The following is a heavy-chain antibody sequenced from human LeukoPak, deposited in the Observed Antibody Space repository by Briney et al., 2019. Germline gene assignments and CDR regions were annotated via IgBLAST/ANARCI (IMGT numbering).Heavy chain of an antibody. CDR3: AGPAADCTNGVCYVN. CDR1: GFTFSSYD. D-gene: IGHD2-8*01. V-gene: IGHV3-23*01. J-gene: IGHJ4*02. Sequence: PGGSLRLSCAASGFTFSSYDMSWVRQAPGKGLGWLSAINGSGGSTYYADSVKGRFTISRDNSKNTLYLQMNSLRAEDTAVYYCAGPAADCTNGVCYVNWGQGTLVTVSS. CDR2: INGSGGST.